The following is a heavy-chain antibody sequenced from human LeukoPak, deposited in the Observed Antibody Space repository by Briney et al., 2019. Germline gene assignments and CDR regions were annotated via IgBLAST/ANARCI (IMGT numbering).Heavy chain of an antibody. CDR2: IYYSGST. V-gene: IGHV4-39*01. D-gene: IGHD6-13*01. CDR3: ARRYSSSWYNENSFDY. J-gene: IGHJ4*02. Sequence: SETLSLTCTVSGGSISSSSYYWGWIRQPPGKGLEWIGSIYYSGSTYYNPSLKSRVTISVDTSKNQFSLKLSSVTAADTAVYYCARRYSSSWYNENSFDYWGQGTLVTVSS. CDR1: GGSISSSSYY.